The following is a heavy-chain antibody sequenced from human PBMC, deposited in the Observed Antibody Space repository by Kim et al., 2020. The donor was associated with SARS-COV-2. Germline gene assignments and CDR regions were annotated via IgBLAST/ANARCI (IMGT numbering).Heavy chain of an antibody. J-gene: IGHJ6*02. CDR2: IKQDGSEK. V-gene: IGHV3-7*01. CDR1: GFTFSSYW. CDR3: AREPLVYATVLLWFREYPTGMDV. D-gene: IGHD3-10*01. Sequence: GGYLRLSCAASGFTFSSYWMSWVRQAPGKGLEWVANIKQDGSEKYYVDSVKGRFTISRDNAKNSLYLQMNSLRAEDTAVYYCAREPLVYATVLLWFREYPTGMDVWGQGTTVTVSS.